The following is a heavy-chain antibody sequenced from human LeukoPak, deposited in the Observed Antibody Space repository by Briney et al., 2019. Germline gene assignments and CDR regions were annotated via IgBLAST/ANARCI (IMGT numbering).Heavy chain of an antibody. CDR2: ISSSGSTI. CDR3: ARDEGYYGSGSYGGYYFDY. D-gene: IGHD3-10*01. V-gene: IGHV3-48*04. Sequence: GGSLRLSCAASGFTFSSYGMSWVRQAPGKGLEWVSYISSSGSTIYYADSVKGRFTISRDNAKNSLYLQMNSLRAEDTAVYYCARDEGYYGSGSYGGYYFDYWGQGTLVTVSS. CDR1: GFTFSSYG. J-gene: IGHJ4*02.